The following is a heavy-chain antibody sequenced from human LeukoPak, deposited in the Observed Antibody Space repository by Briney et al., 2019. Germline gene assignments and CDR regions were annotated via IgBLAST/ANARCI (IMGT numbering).Heavy chain of an antibody. J-gene: IGHJ5*02. CDR2: IIPILGIA. Sequence: GASVKVSCKASGGTFSSYAISWVRQAPGQGLEWMGRIIPILGIANYAQKFQGRVTMTTDTSTSTAYMELRSLRSDDTAVYYCATISSTGYSGPWGQGTLVTVSS. V-gene: IGHV1-69*04. CDR1: GGTFSSYA. D-gene: IGHD1-26*01. CDR3: ATISSTGYSGP.